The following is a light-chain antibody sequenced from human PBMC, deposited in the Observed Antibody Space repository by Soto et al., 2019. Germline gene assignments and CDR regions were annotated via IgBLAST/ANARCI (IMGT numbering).Light chain of an antibody. Sequence: EIVLTQSPGTLSLSPGERATLSCRASQSISNSYLAWYQQKPGQAPRLLIYGASSRATGIPDRFSGSGSGTDFTLTISRLEPGDDAVYYCQKNGRSPLTFGGGTKGEIK. CDR2: GAS. CDR3: QKNGRSPLT. CDR1: QSISNSY. V-gene: IGKV3-20*01. J-gene: IGKJ4*01.